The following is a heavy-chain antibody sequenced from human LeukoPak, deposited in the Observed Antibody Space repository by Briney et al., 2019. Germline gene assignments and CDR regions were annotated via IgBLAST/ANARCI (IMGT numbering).Heavy chain of an antibody. Sequence: GGSLRLSCAASGFTFSSFAMHWVRQAPGKGLEYLSAIYSDGSRTYYADSVKGRFTISRDNSKNTLYFEMSSLRVEDTAVYYCVKSPGSGWPVWGQGTLVTVSS. CDR3: VKSPGSGWPV. D-gene: IGHD6-19*01. CDR1: GFTFSSFA. J-gene: IGHJ4*02. V-gene: IGHV3-64D*06. CDR2: IYSDGSRT.